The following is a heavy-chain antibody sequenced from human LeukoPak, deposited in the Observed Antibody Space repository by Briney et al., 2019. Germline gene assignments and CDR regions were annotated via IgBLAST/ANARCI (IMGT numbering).Heavy chain of an antibody. CDR2: IIPIFGTA. J-gene: IGHJ4*02. CDR3: AREMDQRGGYDSDYFDY. D-gene: IGHD5-12*01. CDR1: GGTFSSYA. Sequence: GASLKVSCKASGGTFSSYAISWVRQAPGQGLEWMGGIIPIFGTANYAQKFQGRVTITADESTSTAYMELSSLRSEDTAVYYCAREMDQRGGYDSDYFDYWGQGTLVTVSS. V-gene: IGHV1-69*13.